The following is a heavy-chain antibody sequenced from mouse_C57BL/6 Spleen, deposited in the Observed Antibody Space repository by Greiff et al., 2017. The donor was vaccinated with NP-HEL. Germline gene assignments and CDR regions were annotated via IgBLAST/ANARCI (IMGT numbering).Heavy chain of an antibody. J-gene: IGHJ4*01. CDR3: TRDGRITTVVADY. D-gene: IGHD1-1*01. V-gene: IGHV5-9-1*02. CDR1: GFTFSSYA. CDR2: ISSGGDYI. Sequence: EVMLVESGEGLVKPGGSLKLSCAASGFTFSSYAMSWVRQTPEKRLEWVAYISSGGDYIYYADTVKGRFTISRDNARNTLYLQMSSLKSEDTAMYYCTRDGRITTVVADYWGQGTSVTVSS.